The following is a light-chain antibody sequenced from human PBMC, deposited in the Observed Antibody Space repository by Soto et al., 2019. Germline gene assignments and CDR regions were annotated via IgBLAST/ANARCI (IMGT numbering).Light chain of an antibody. CDR1: QSISTY. J-gene: IGKJ5*01. Sequence: IQVTQSPSSLSTSLRDRVSITCRASQSISTYLDWYLQKPGKAPKLLMYAASNLQSGVPSRFSGSGSGTDFTLTISSLQPEDFATYFCQQSYSTFITFGQGTRLEI. V-gene: IGKV1-39*01. CDR2: AAS. CDR3: QQSYSTFIT.